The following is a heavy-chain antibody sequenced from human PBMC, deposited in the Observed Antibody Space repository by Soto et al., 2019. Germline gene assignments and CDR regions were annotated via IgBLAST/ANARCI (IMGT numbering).Heavy chain of an antibody. CDR2: IIPIFGTA. D-gene: IGHD4-4*01. CDR3: AREGRSNYVQYDAFDI. V-gene: IGHV1-69*01. CDR1: GGTFSSYA. Sequence: QVQLVQSGAEVKKPGSSVKVSCTASGGTFSSYAISWVRQAPGQGLEWMGGIIPIFGTANYAQKFQGRVTITADESTSTAYMELSSLRSEDTAVYYCAREGRSNYVQYDAFDIWGQGTMVTVSS. J-gene: IGHJ3*02.